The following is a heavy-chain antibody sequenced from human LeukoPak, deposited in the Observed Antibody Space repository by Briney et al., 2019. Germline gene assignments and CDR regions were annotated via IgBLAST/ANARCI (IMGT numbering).Heavy chain of an antibody. CDR2: IYYSGST. Sequence: SETLSLTCTVSGGSISSSSYYSGWIRQPPGKGLEWIGSIYYSGSTHYNPSLKGRVTLSVDTSKNQFSLKLSSVTAADTAVYYCARQSGSYYRPFDYWGQGTLVTVSS. V-gene: IGHV4-39*01. D-gene: IGHD1-26*01. CDR1: GGSISSSSYY. CDR3: ARQSGSYYRPFDY. J-gene: IGHJ4*02.